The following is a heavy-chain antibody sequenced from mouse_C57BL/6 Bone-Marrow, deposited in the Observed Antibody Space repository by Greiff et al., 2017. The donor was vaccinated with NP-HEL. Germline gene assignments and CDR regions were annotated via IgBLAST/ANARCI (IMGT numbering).Heavy chain of an antibody. CDR3: ARPYYGSSPGFAY. Sequence: VQLQQSGAELVKPGASVKLSCTASGFNITDYYMHWVKQRTEQGLEWIGRIDPEDGETKYAPKFQGKATITADTSSNTAYLQLSSLTSEDTAVYYCARPYYGSSPGFAYWGQGTLVTVSA. CDR2: IDPEDGET. V-gene: IGHV14-2*01. CDR1: GFNITDYY. D-gene: IGHD1-1*01. J-gene: IGHJ3*01.